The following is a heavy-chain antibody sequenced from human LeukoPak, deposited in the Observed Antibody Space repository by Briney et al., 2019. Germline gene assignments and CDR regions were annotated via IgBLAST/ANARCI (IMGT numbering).Heavy chain of an antibody. J-gene: IGHJ4*02. CDR1: GYSFTRHG. CDR2: ISAYSGNT. CDR3: ARDGDYYDSSGYRDY. V-gene: IGHV1-18*01. Sequence: ASVKVSCKACGYSFTRHGITWVRQAPGQGLEWLGWISAYSGNTNYAQKFQGRVTMTTDTSTSTAYMELGSLRADGTAVFYCARDGDYYDSSGYRDYWGQGTLVTVSS. D-gene: IGHD3-22*01.